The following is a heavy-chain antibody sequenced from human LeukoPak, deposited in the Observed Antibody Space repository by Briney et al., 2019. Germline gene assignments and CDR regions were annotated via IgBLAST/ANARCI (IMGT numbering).Heavy chain of an antibody. J-gene: IGHJ4*02. Sequence: GGSLRLSCAASGFTVSRNYMTWVRQAPGQGLEWVSVIYSGGSTYYADSVKGRFTISRDNSKNTLYLQMNSLRAEDTAVYYCAGTIVGKWAIDYWGQGTLVTVSS. V-gene: IGHV3-53*01. D-gene: IGHD3-22*01. CDR2: IYSGGST. CDR1: GFTVSRNY. CDR3: AGTIVGKWAIDY.